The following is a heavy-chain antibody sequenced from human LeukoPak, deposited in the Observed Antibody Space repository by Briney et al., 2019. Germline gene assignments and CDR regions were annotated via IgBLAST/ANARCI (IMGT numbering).Heavy chain of an antibody. CDR1: GFTFSSYE. J-gene: IGHJ4*02. V-gene: IGHV3-48*03. D-gene: IGHD3-22*01. CDR3: AREPLYYYDSSGSFDY. CDR2: ISGSGSTI. Sequence: GGSLRLSCAASGFTFSSYEMNWVRQAPGKGLEWVSYISGSGSTIYYADSVKGRFTISRDNAKNPLYLQMNSLRAEDTAVYYCAREPLYYYDSSGSFDYWGQGTLVTVSS.